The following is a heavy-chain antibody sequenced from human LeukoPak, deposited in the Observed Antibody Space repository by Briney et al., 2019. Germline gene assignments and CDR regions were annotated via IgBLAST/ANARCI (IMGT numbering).Heavy chain of an antibody. Sequence: GGSLRLSCAASGSTFSNSAMSWVRQAPGKGLEWVSTLSGSGITTYYADSVKGRFTISRDNSKNTLYLQMNSLRAEDTAVYYCAKGIYSSGWSYFDYWGHGTLVTVSS. D-gene: IGHD6-19*01. J-gene: IGHJ4*01. CDR2: LSGSGITT. CDR3: AKGIYSSGWSYFDY. V-gene: IGHV3-23*01. CDR1: GSTFSNSA.